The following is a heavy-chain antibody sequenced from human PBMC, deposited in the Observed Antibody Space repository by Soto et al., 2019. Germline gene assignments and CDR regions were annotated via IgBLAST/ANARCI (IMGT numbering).Heavy chain of an antibody. V-gene: IGHV3-7*01. D-gene: IGHD6-13*01. Sequence: EVQLVESGGDLVQPGGSLGLPCEASGFTLVSFWISWFRRAPGKGLEWVANIKQDGSEKYYVDSVKGRFTISRDNAKKSLYLQMNSLRVEDTAVYYCATSRTFDHWGQGTLVTVSS. J-gene: IGHJ4*02. CDR2: IKQDGSEK. CDR3: ATSRTFDH. CDR1: GFTLVSFW.